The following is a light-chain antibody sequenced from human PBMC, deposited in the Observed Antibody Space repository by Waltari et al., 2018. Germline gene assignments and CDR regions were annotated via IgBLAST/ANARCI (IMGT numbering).Light chain of an antibody. CDR3: SSYISSSTLEL. CDR1: SSDVGAYNY. Sequence: QSALTQPASVSGSPGQSITISCTGTSSDVGAYNYVSWYQQHPGKAPNLRIFDVSIRPSGVSYRFSGSKSGNTASLTISVLQAEDEADYYCSSYISSSTLELFGGGTSLTVL. J-gene: IGLJ2*01. CDR2: DVS. V-gene: IGLV2-14*03.